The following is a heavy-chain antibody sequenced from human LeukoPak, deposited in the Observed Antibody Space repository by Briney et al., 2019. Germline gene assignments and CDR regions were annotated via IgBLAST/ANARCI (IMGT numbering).Heavy chain of an antibody. CDR2: IYYSGST. Sequence: SSETLSLTCTVSGGSISSYYWSWIRQPPGKGLEWIGYIYYSGSTNYNPSLKSRVTISVDTSRNQFSLKLNSVTAADTAVYYCAREHGYTSSWYVDYWGQGRLVTVSS. V-gene: IGHV4-59*01. D-gene: IGHD6-13*01. CDR3: AREHGYTSSWYVDY. J-gene: IGHJ4*02. CDR1: GGSISSYY.